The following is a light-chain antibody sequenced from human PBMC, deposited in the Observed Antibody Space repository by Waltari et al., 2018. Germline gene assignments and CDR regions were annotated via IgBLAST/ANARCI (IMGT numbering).Light chain of an antibody. CDR2: EDN. J-gene: IGLJ3*02. CDR1: SGSIASNY. CDR3: QSYDSSNRV. Sequence: NFMLTQPHSVSESPGKTVTISCTRSSGSIASNYVQWYQQRPGSAPTTLIYEDNQRPSGVPVLFSGSIDSSSNSASLTISGLKTEDEADYYCQSYDSSNRVFGGGTKLTVL. V-gene: IGLV6-57*03.